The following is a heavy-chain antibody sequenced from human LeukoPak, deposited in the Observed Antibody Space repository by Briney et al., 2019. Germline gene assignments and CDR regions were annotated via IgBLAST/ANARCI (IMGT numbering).Heavy chain of an antibody. CDR3: ARARTVPGWFDP. J-gene: IGHJ5*02. D-gene: IGHD4-4*01. V-gene: IGHV4-31*03. CDR2: IYHSGGT. CDR1: GGSISSGGYY. Sequence: PSQTLSLTCTVSGGSISSGGYYWSWIRQHPGKSLEWIGYIYHSGGTDYNPSLKSRVTISVDTSKNQFSLKLSSVTAADTAMYYCARARTVPGWFDPWGQGTLVTVSS.